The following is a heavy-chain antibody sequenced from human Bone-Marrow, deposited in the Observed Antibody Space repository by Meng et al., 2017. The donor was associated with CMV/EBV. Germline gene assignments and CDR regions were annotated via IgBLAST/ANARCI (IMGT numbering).Heavy chain of an antibody. D-gene: IGHD1-26*01. CDR3: AREAPGGSYFAY. Sequence: LSLTCAASGFTFSSYWMSWVRQAPGKGLEWVSYISSSSRTIYYADSVKGRFTISRDNAKNTVFLQMNSLRAEDTALYYCAREAPGGSYFAYWGQGTLVTVSS. J-gene: IGHJ4*01. CDR2: ISSSSRTI. CDR1: GFTFSSYW. V-gene: IGHV3-48*04.